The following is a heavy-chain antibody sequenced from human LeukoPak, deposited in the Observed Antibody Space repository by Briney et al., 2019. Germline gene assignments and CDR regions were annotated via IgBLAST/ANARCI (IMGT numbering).Heavy chain of an antibody. Sequence: SVKVSCKASGGTFSSYAISWVRQAPGQGLEWMGGIIPIFGTANYAQKFQGRVTITADESTSTAYMELSSLRSEDTAVYYCASSRVAPEEYYYDNSGPEYFQHWGQGTLVTVSS. V-gene: IGHV1-69*13. D-gene: IGHD3-22*01. J-gene: IGHJ1*01. CDR1: GGTFSSYA. CDR3: ASSRVAPEEYYYDNSGPEYFQH. CDR2: IIPIFGTA.